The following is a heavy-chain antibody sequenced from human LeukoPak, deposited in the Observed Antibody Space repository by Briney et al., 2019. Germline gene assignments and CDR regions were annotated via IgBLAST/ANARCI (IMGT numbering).Heavy chain of an antibody. CDR3: ARDVSSSTRAFDI. V-gene: IGHV3-48*03. CDR2: IISSDSAT. D-gene: IGHD2-15*01. Sequence: GGSLRLSCAASGFTLSTYEMTWVRQAPGEGLEWVSFIISSDSATFYADSVRRRFTIFRNTAKNSLYLQMNNLRGEDTAVYYCARDVSSSTRAFDIWGQGTMVAAS. CDR1: GFTLSTYE. J-gene: IGHJ3*02.